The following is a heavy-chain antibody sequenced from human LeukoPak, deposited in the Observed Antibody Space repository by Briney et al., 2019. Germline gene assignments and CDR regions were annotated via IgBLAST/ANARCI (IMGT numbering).Heavy chain of an antibody. CDR3: AKAASSRWPSYYYGMDV. J-gene: IGHJ6*02. D-gene: IGHD6-13*01. V-gene: IGHV3-23*01. Sequence: GGSLRLSCAASGFIFSSYSMSWVRQAPGKGLEWVSVITGSGGNTNYADSVKGRFTISKDNSKNTVYLQMSSLRVDDTAVYYCAKAASSRWPSYYYGMDVWGQGTTVTVSS. CDR1: GFIFSSYS. CDR2: ITGSGGNT.